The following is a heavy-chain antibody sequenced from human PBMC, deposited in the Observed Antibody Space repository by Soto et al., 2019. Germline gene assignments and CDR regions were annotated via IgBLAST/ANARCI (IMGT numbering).Heavy chain of an antibody. CDR1: GGSFSGYY. V-gene: IGHV4-34*01. Sequence: SETLSLTCAVYGGSFSGYYWSWIRQPPGKGLEWIGEINHSGSTNYNPSLKSRVTISVDTSKNQFSLKLSSVTAADTAVYYCARYLKLDGEYCSGGSCYSRWFDPWGQGTLVTVSS. CDR2: INHSGST. J-gene: IGHJ5*02. CDR3: ARYLKLDGEYCSGGSCYSRWFDP. D-gene: IGHD2-15*01.